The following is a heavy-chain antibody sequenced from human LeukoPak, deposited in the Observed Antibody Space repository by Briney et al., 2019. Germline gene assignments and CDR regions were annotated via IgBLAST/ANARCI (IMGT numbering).Heavy chain of an antibody. J-gene: IGHJ2*01. Sequence: GGSLRLSCAASGFTFSSYWMHWVRQAPGKGLVWVSRINTDWTSRNYADSVKGRFTISRDNAENMLYLQMNSLRAEDTAVYYCARAAAGLGYFDLWGRGTLVTVSS. CDR3: ARAAAGLGYFDL. CDR2: INTDWTSR. D-gene: IGHD2-2*01. CDR1: GFTFSSYW. V-gene: IGHV3-74*01.